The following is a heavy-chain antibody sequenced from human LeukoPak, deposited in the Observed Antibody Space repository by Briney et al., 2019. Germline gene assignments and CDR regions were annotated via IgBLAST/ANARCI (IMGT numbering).Heavy chain of an antibody. CDR2: IRYDGSNK. CDR1: GFTFSSYG. D-gene: IGHD3-9*01. V-gene: IGHV3-30*02. J-gene: IGHJ4*02. CDR3: AKDWSPIYYDILTGQGALDDY. Sequence: PGGSLRLSCAASGFTFSSYGMHWVRQAPGKGLEWVAFIRYDGSNKYYADSVKGRFTISRDNSKNTLYLQMNSLRAEDTAVYYCAKDWSPIYYDILTGQGALDDYWGQGTLVTVSS.